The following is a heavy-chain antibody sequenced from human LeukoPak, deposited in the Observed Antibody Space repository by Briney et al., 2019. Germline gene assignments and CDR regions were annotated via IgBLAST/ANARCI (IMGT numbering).Heavy chain of an antibody. CDR3: ASSERDGYNYWYFDL. CDR1: GGSISSGSYY. D-gene: IGHD5-24*01. CDR2: IYTSGST. J-gene: IGHJ2*01. V-gene: IGHV4-61*02. Sequence: PSETLSLTCTVSGGSISSGSYYWSWIRQPAGKGLEWIGRIYTSGSTNYNPSLKSRVTISVDTSKNQFSLKLSSVTAADTAVYYCASSERDGYNYWYFDLWGRGTLVTVSS.